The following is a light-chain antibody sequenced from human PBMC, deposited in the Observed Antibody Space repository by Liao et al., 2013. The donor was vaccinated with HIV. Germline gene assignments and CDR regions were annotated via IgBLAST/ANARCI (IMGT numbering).Light chain of an antibody. V-gene: IGLV3-21*04. CDR2: YDK. CDR1: NIGSKS. CDR3: QVWDSGPDPVV. Sequence: SYVLPQPPSVSVAPGKTARIPCGGNNIGSKSVHWYQQKPGQAPELVIHYDKDRPSGVPERLSGFHSGSTAILTITRVEAGDEADYYCQVWDSGPDPVVFGGGTKLTVL. J-gene: IGLJ2*01.